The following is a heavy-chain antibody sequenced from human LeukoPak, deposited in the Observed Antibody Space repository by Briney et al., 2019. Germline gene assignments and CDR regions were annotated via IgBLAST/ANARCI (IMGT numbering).Heavy chain of an antibody. CDR2: IYTSGST. V-gene: IGHV4-61*02. J-gene: IGHJ1*01. CDR1: GGSISSGSYY. D-gene: IGHD2-21*02. CDR3: ARGAYCGGDCYSYFQH. Sequence: PSETLSLTCTVSGGSISSGSYYWSWIRQPAGKGLEWIGRIYTSGSTNYNPSLKSRVTISVDTSKNQFSLKLSSVTAADTAVYYCARGAYCGGDCYSYFQHWGQGTLVTVSS.